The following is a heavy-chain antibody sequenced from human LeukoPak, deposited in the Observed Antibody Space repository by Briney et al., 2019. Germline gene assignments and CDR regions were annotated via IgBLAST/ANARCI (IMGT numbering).Heavy chain of an antibody. J-gene: IGHJ4*02. CDR1: GFTFDDYA. V-gene: IGHV3-9*01. CDR3: AKDRRPYYDFWTPPDY. D-gene: IGHD3-3*01. CDR2: ISWNSGRI. Sequence: PGRSLRLSCAASGFTFDDYAMHWVRQAPGKGLEWVSGISWNSGRIGYADSVQGRFTISRDNAKNSLYLQMNNLRAEDTALYYCAKDRRPYYDFWTPPDYWGQGTLVTVSS.